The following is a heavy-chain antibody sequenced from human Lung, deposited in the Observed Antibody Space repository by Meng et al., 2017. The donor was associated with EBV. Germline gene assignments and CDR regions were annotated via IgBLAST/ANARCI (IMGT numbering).Heavy chain of an antibody. CDR3: AREDSSGYSYYFDY. J-gene: IGHJ4*02. Sequence: QVLLVPSRAKVTKPGSSGQVSCKPSGGTFTSDPISWVRQAPGQGLEWMGRISPILGIANYAQKFQGRVTITADKSTSTAYMELSSLRSEDTAVYYCAREDSSGYSYYFDYWGQGTLVTVSS. V-gene: IGHV1-69*04. CDR2: ISPILGIA. D-gene: IGHD3-22*01. CDR1: GGTFTSDP.